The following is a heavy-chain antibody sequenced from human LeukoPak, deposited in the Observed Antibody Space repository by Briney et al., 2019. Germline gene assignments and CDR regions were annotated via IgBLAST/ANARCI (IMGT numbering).Heavy chain of an antibody. Sequence: PGGSLRLSCAASGFTFSSYSMNWVRQAPGKGLEWVSYISSSSTIYYADSVKGRFTISRDNAKNSLYLQMNSLRAEDTAVYYCATPLGVATSPWGQGTLVTVSS. J-gene: IGHJ5*02. CDR3: ATPLGVATSP. CDR2: ISSSSTI. V-gene: IGHV3-48*04. CDR1: GFTFSSYS. D-gene: IGHD3-3*01.